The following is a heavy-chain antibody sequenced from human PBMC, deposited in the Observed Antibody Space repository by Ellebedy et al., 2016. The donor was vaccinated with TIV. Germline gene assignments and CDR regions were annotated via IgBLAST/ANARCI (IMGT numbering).Heavy chain of an antibody. CDR3: ARGGRR. V-gene: IGHV3-30-3*01. CDR1: GFTINDYA. J-gene: IGHJ4*02. CDR2: ISSDGSSE. Sequence: GESLKISCATSGFTINDYAMHWVRQTPGKGLEWVAVISSDGSSEYYADSVKGRFTISRDNSKNTLYLQMNSLRVEDTAVYYCARGGRRWGQGTLVTVSS. D-gene: IGHD3-10*01.